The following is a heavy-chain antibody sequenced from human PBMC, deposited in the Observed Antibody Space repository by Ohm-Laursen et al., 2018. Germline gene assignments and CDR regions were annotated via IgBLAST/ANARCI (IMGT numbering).Heavy chain of an antibody. CDR1: GFTFNTYG. J-gene: IGHJ3*02. CDR3: ATGLPADDAFNI. Sequence: GQTLSLTCAASGFTFNTYGLNWVRQAPGKGLEWVAVIWYDGSNKYYADSVKGRFTISRDNSKNTLYLQMNSLRAEDTAVYYCATGLPADDAFNIWGQGTMVTVSS. V-gene: IGHV3-33*08. CDR2: IWYDGSNK.